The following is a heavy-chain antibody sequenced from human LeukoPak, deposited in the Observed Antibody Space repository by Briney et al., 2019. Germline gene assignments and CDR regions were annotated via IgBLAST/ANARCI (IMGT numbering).Heavy chain of an antibody. CDR1: GYTFTGCY. CDR3: ATITPNWNYVIAIDY. J-gene: IGHJ4*02. CDR2: INPNSGGT. Sequence: ASVKVSCKASGYTFTGCYMHWVRQAPGQGLEWMGWINPNSGGTNYAQKFQGWVTMTRDTSISTAYMELSSLRSEDTAVYYCATITPNWNYVIAIDYWGQGTLVTVSS. D-gene: IGHD1-7*01. V-gene: IGHV1-2*04.